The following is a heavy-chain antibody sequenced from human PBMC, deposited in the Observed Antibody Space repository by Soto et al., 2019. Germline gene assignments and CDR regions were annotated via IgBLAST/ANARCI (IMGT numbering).Heavy chain of an antibody. CDR2: IIPIFGTA. D-gene: IGHD4-4*01. J-gene: IGHJ6*02. V-gene: IGHV1-69*13. CDR1: GGTFSSYA. CDR3: ARDRRRDHSTGMDV. Sequence: GASVKVSCKASGGTFSSYAISWVRQAPGQGLEWMGGIIPIFGTANYAQKFQGRVTITADESTSTAYMELSSLRSEDTAVYYCARDRRRDHSTGMDVWGQGTTVTVPS.